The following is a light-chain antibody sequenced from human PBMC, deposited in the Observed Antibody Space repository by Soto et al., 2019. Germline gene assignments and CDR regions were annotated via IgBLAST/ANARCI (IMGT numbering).Light chain of an antibody. Sequence: EIVLTQSPGTLSLSPGERATLSCRASHSVSSSYLAWYQQKPGQAPRRLIYGASSRATGIPDRFSGSGSGTDFTLTISRLEPEDFAVYYWQQYGSAPPSTFGQGTRLEIK. CDR2: GAS. V-gene: IGKV3-20*01. J-gene: IGKJ5*01. CDR3: QQYGSAPPST. CDR1: HSVSSSY.